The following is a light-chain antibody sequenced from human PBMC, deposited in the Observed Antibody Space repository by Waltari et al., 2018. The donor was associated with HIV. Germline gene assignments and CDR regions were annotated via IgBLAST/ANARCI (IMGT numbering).Light chain of an antibody. CDR2: DAS. CDR1: QSVFTY. J-gene: IGKJ2*01. V-gene: IGKV3-11*01. CDR3: QQRRAWPIT. Sequence: EIVLTQSPVTLSFSVGERATVSCRASQSVFTYLAWYHQRPGQPPRLLISDASNRATGIPPRFRASGSGTDFNLTISGLESEDFGLYFCQQRRAWPITLGQGTKVEIK.